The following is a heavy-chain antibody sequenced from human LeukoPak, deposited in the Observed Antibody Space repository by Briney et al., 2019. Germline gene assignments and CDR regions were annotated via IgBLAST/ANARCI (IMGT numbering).Heavy chain of an antibody. CDR2: INPNSGGT. CDR1: GYTFTGYY. V-gene: IGHV1-2*02. Sequence: ASVTVPRKASGYTFTGYYMHWVRQAPGQGLEWMGWINPNSGGTNYAQKFQGRVTMTRDTSISTAYMELSRLRSDDTAVYYCARVNERYPDWLLWGQGTPVTISS. J-gene: IGHJ4*02. CDR3: ARVNERYPDWLL. D-gene: IGHD3-9*01.